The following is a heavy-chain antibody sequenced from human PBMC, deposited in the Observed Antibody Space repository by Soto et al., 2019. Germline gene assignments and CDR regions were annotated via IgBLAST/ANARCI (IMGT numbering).Heavy chain of an antibody. CDR3: ATVGLLVIPATVSGFFCDH. CDR2: IKSKSDGGTT. J-gene: IGHJ5*02. CDR1: AFPFRDTW. Sequence: GGSLRLSCAASAFPFRDTWMSWVRQAPGKGLEWVGRIKSKSDGGTTDYAAPVKGRFTISRDDSSNTLYLQMNSLKTEDTAVYYCATVGLLVIPATVSGFFCDHWGQGTLVTVSS. V-gene: IGHV3-15*01. D-gene: IGHD2-2*01.